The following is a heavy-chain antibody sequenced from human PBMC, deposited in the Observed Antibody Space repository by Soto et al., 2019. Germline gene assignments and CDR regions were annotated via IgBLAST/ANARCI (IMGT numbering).Heavy chain of an antibody. Sequence: QVQLQESGPGLVKPSETLSLTCTVSGGSISRYYWSWIRQPPWPGLEWIGYIYYSGSANYHPSLPRRVTIPVDTSKHQFFLKLSSVTAADAAVYFCARAGPLRFLEWLSRPLAFDPWGQGTLVTVSS. V-gene: IGHV4-59*01. J-gene: IGHJ5*02. CDR1: GGSISRYY. CDR2: IYYSGSA. CDR3: ARAGPLRFLEWLSRPLAFDP. D-gene: IGHD3-3*01.